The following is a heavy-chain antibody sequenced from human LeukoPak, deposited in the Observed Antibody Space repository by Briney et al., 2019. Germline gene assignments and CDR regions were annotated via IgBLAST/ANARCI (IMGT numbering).Heavy chain of an antibody. D-gene: IGHD6-13*01. CDR1: GFTFSSYS. CDR3: ARGQSSPGSSSWYVGNWFDP. Sequence: GGSLRLSCAASGFTFSSYSMNWVRQAPGKGLEWVSSISSSSSYIYYADSVKGRFTISRDNAKNSLYLQMNSLRAEDTAVYYCARGQSSPGSSSWYVGNWFDPWGQGTPVTVSS. J-gene: IGHJ5*02. CDR2: ISSSSSYI. V-gene: IGHV3-21*01.